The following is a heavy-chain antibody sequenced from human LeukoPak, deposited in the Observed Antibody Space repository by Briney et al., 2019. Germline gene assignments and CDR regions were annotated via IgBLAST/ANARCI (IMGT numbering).Heavy chain of an antibody. J-gene: IGHJ1*01. CDR1: GFSSISYE. CDR3: ARGHFELGY. V-gene: IGHV3-48*03. D-gene: IGHD3-9*01. CDR2: ISTGSTFT. Sequence: GGSLRLSCAASGFSSISYEMNWVRQAPGKRLEWVSYISTGSTFTTYADSVKGRFTISRDDAKNSLYLQMTSLRAEDTAVYYCARGHFELGYWGQGTLVTVSS.